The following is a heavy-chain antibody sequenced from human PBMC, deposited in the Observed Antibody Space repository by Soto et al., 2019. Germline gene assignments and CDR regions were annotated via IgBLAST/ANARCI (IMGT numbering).Heavy chain of an antibody. V-gene: IGHV1-69*13. Sequence: GASVKVSCKASGGTFSSYAISWVRQAPGQGLEWMGGIIPIFGTANYAQKFQGRVTITADESTSTAYMELSSLRSEDTAVYYCARGDYYYYSSGPRPDAFDFWGQGTMVTVSS. D-gene: IGHD3-22*01. CDR3: ARGDYYYYSSGPRPDAFDF. CDR1: GGTFSSYA. CDR2: IIPIFGTA. J-gene: IGHJ3*01.